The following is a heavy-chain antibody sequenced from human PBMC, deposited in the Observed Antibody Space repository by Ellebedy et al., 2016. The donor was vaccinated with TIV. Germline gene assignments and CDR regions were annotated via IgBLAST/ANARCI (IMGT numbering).Heavy chain of an antibody. Sequence: SETLSLXXTVSGYSISSVYYWGWIRQRPGKGLEWIGSIYHSGSTYYNPSLKSRVTISGDTPKNQFPLKLSSVTAADTAVYYCARDPYSYGSGSYYNPVWGQGTLVTVSS. CDR2: IYHSGST. V-gene: IGHV4-38-2*02. J-gene: IGHJ4*02. CDR3: ARDPYSYGSGSYYNPV. D-gene: IGHD3-10*01. CDR1: GYSISSVYY.